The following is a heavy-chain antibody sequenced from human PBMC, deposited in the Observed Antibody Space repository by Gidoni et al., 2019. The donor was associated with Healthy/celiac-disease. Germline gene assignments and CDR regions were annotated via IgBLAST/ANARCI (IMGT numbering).Heavy chain of an antibody. CDR3: AKDLMGGGYGFDY. J-gene: IGHJ4*02. D-gene: IGHD5-12*01. Sequence: EVQLLEAGGGLVQPGGSLGLSGAASGVTFCSYAMSWVRQAPGKGLEGFSAISGMGGSTHYADSVTGRFTISRANSQNTLYLQMNSLRAEDTAVYYCAKDLMGGGYGFDYWGQGTLVTVSS. CDR2: ISGMGGST. V-gene: IGHV3-23*01. CDR1: GVTFCSYA.